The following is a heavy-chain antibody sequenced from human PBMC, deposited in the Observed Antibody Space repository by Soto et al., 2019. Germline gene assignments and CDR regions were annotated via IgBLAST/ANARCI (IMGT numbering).Heavy chain of an antibody. CDR2: TYYRSKWYY. D-gene: IGHD5-18*01. CDR1: GDSVSSNSAG. V-gene: IGHV6-1*01. CDR3: ARKIREYNFDY. J-gene: IGHJ4*02. Sequence: SQTLSLTCAITGDSVSSNSAGWSWVRQSPSRGLEWLGRTYYRSKWYYEYAVSVRGRITINPDTSKNQYSLQLNSVTPEDTAVYFCARKIREYNFDYWGQGTLVTVSS.